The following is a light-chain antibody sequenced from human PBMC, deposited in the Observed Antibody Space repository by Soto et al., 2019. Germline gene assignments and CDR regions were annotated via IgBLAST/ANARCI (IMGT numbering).Light chain of an antibody. V-gene: IGKV3-15*01. J-gene: IGKJ1*01. Sequence: LVMTHFPATLSVFPCARASLSGRSSQSVRSNLDWYQQKPGQAPRLLIYDATTRATGIPARFSGSGSGTDFTLTISSLQPDDFATYYCQHYNSYSEAFGQGTMVDIK. CDR3: QHYNSYSEA. CDR2: DAT. CDR1: QSVRSN.